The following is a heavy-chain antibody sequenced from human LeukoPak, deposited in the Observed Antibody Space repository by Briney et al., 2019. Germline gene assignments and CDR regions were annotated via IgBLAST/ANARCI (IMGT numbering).Heavy chain of an antibody. J-gene: IGHJ4*02. CDR1: GFTFSSYS. Sequence: PGGSLRLSCAASGFTFSSYSMNWVRQAPGKGLEWVSSISSSSSSYIYYADSVKGRFTISRDNAKNSLYLQMNSLRAEDTAVYYCAREPGYSYAMPLGYYFDYWGQGTLVTVSS. V-gene: IGHV3-21*01. D-gene: IGHD5-18*01. CDR2: ISSSSSSYI. CDR3: AREPGYSYAMPLGYYFDY.